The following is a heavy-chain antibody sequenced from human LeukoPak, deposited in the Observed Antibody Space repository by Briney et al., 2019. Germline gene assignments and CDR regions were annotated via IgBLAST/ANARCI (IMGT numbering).Heavy chain of an antibody. J-gene: IGHJ3*02. Sequence: GGSLRLSCAASGFTFSSYEMNWVRQAPGKGLEWVSYISSSGSTMYSADSVKGRFTISRDNAKNSLYLQMNSLRAEDTAVYYCARDCGGGSCYGPYDAFDIWGQGTMVTVSS. CDR3: ARDCGGGSCYGPYDAFDI. D-gene: IGHD2-15*01. CDR2: ISSSGSTM. V-gene: IGHV3-48*03. CDR1: GFTFSSYE.